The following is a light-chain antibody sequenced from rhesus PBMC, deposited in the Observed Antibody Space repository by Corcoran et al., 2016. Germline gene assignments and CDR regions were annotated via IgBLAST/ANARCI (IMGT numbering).Light chain of an antibody. CDR1: QGITND. CDR3: QHYYSTPYS. CDR2: AAS. V-gene: IGKV1-33*02. J-gene: IGKJ2*01. Sequence: DIQMTQSPSSLSASVGDRVTITCRASQGITNDLAWYQQKPGETPKLLIYAASSLQSGIPSRFSGSGSGTDFTLTISILQAEDFATYYSQHYYSTPYSFGQGTKVEIK.